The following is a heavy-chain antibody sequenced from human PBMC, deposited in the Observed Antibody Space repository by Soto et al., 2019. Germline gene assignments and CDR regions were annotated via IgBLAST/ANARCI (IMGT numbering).Heavy chain of an antibody. Sequence: XSVKVSYNPSEYTFTSYVMNWVRQAPGQSLEWMGWSNSGNGNTKYSQKFQVRVTITRDTSASTAYMELRSLRSEDTAVYYCSRFVGGESSGSYSKWFAYWGQGTLVTVSS. V-gene: IGHV1-3*01. CDR2: SNSGNGNT. CDR1: EYTFTSYV. D-gene: IGHD1-26*01. CDR3: SRFVGGESSGSYSKWFAY. J-gene: IGHJ5*01.